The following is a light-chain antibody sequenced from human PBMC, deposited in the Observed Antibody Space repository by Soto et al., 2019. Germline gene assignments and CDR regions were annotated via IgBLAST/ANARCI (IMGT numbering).Light chain of an antibody. Sequence: QSVLTQPPSVSAAPGQKVTISCSGSSSNIGNNFVSWFQHLPGTAPKLLVYDNDKRPSGIPDRFSGFKSGTSATLDITGLQTGDEADYYCAAWDNSLSGVVFAGGTKLTVL. J-gene: IGLJ2*01. V-gene: IGLV1-51*01. CDR1: SSNIGNNF. CDR2: DND. CDR3: AAWDNSLSGVV.